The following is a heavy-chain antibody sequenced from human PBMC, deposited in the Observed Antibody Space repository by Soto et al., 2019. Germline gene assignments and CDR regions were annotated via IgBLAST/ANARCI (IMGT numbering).Heavy chain of an antibody. V-gene: IGHV3-23*01. CDR1: GFPFSGYA. CDR3: AKVDSYYYYHAMDV. CDR2: ISGIGSST. Sequence: GGSLRVSCAASGFPFSGYAINWVRQAPGKGLEWVSIISGIGSSTNYADSVKGRFTIPRDNSRDTVYLQMDSLRAEDTAVYYCAKVDSYYYYHAMDVWGQGTTVTVSS. J-gene: IGHJ6*02.